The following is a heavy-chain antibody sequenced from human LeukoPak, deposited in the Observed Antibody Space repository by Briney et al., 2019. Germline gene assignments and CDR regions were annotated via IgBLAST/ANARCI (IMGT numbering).Heavy chain of an antibody. D-gene: IGHD6-13*01. Sequence: ASVTVSFKASGYTLTDYYMHWVRPPPAQGLAWMGWISAYNGNTNYAHKLQGRVTMTTDTTTSTDYMELRSLRSDDTAVYYCARDRAQQLVPEPHSFDYCGQGTLVTVSS. CDR2: ISAYNGNT. CDR3: ARDRAQQLVPEPHSFDY. CDR1: GYTLTDYY. V-gene: IGHV1-18*04. J-gene: IGHJ4*02.